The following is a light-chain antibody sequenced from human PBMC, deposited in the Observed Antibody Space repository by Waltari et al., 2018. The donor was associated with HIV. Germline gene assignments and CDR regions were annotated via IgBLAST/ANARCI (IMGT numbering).Light chain of an antibody. CDR2: DYS. V-gene: IGLV3-21*02. J-gene: IGLJ2*01. Sequence: SYVLTQPPSVSVAPGQTARITCGGHNIAATKSVHWYRLNPGQPTVVFLYDYSDRPSGIPDRFSGSSSGDTATLTISRAEAGDEADYYCQVWDGRGDPVIFGGGTKLAVV. CDR3: QVWDGRGDPVI. CDR1: NIAATKS.